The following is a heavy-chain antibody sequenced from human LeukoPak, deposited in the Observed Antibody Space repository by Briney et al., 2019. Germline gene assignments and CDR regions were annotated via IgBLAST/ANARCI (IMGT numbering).Heavy chain of an antibody. V-gene: IGHV3-74*01. CDR1: GFTFTSHW. CDR3: AGEGPRGNGAFDV. J-gene: IGHJ3*01. CDR2: INKDGSET. Sequence: GGSLRLTCAASGFTFTSHWMHWVRQAPGKGLVWVSRINKDGSETTYADSVKGRISISRDNAKNTLFLHMTSLRDEDTAVYYCAGEGPRGNGAFDVWGQGTMVTVSS. D-gene: IGHD3-10*01.